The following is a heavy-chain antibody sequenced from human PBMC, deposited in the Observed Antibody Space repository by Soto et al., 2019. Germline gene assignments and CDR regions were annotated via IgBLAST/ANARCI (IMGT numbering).Heavy chain of an antibody. V-gene: IGHV3-48*02. Sequence: EVQLVETGGGLIQPGGSLRLSCAASGFTVSSNYMRWVRRAPGKGLEWVSYISFSSSTIFYADSVRGRFTISRDNAKNSLYLQMNTLRDEDTAVYYCARDNGMAGSFDPWGQGTLVTVSS. CDR1: GFTVSSNY. CDR3: ARDNGMAGSFDP. D-gene: IGHD2-8*01. CDR2: ISFSSSTI. J-gene: IGHJ5*02.